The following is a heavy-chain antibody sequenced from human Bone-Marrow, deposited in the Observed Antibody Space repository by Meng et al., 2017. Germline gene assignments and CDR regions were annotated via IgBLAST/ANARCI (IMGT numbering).Heavy chain of an antibody. J-gene: IGHJ4*02. Sequence: QVQLVQSGAEIKKPGASVKVYCKASGYIFSSSGISWVRQAPRQGLEWMGWISAYNGDTKYAPELQGRVSMTTDTSTYTAYMELRSLRSDDTAIYYCARDYANKVDYWGQGTLVTVSS. CDR1: GYIFSSSG. V-gene: IGHV1-18*01. CDR2: ISAYNGDT. CDR3: ARDYANKVDY. D-gene: IGHD2-2*01.